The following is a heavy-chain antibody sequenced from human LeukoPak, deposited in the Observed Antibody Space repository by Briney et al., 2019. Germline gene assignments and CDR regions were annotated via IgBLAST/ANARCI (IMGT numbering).Heavy chain of an antibody. D-gene: IGHD5-18*01. J-gene: IGHJ4*02. CDR2: ISGYNGKT. CDR3: GRQVDTSMALPDY. Sequence: ASVKVSCKASGYTFANYGISWVRQAPGLGLEWMGWISGYNGKTNYAQKFQGRVTMTTDTSTRIAFMELRSLRSDDTAVYYCGRQVDTSMALPDYWGQGTLVTVSS. CDR1: GYTFANYG. V-gene: IGHV1-18*01.